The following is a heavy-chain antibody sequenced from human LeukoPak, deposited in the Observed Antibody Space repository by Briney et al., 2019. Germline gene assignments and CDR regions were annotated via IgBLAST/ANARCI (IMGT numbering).Heavy chain of an antibody. V-gene: IGHV3-9*01. CDR2: LSWNSGST. CDR3: VKKGQADDYGNPD. J-gene: IGHJ4*02. CDR1: GFTFDDYA. D-gene: IGHD4/OR15-4a*01. Sequence: RSGRSLRLSCAASGFTFDDYAMHWVRQAPGKGLEWVSGLSWNSGSTYYADSVKGRFTISRDNSKNTLYLQMNNLRADDTAVYYCVKKGQADDYGNPDWGQGALVTVSP.